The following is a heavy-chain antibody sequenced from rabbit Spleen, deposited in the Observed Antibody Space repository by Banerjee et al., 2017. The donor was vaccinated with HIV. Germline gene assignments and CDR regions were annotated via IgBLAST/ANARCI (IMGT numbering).Heavy chain of an antibody. D-gene: IGHD2-1*01. Sequence: QEQLVESGGGLVKPEGSLKLSCKASGFSFSNKAVICWVRQAPGKGLEWISCIAGSSSGFTYSASWAKGRFTVSKTSSTTVTLQMTGLTAADTATYFCARGSATMTMVITGYYLSLWGPGTLVTVS. CDR3: ARGSATMTMVITGYYLSL. CDR2: IAGSSSGFT. V-gene: IGHV1S45*01. J-gene: IGHJ4*01. CDR1: GFSFSNKAV.